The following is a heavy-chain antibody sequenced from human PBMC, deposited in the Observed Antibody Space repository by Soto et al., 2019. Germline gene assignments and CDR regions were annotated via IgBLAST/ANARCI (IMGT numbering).Heavy chain of an antibody. Sequence: PSETLSLTCTVSGDSISAYYWSWFRRPPGRGLEWIGYIFYSGSTSYNPSLKSRVTISVDTSKNQFSLKLNSVTTADTAVYYCARRSCSSTRCYDRGWFDPWGQGALVTVSS. CDR3: ARRSCSSTRCYDRGWFDP. J-gene: IGHJ5*02. CDR1: GDSISAYY. D-gene: IGHD2-2*01. V-gene: IGHV4-59*01. CDR2: IFYSGST.